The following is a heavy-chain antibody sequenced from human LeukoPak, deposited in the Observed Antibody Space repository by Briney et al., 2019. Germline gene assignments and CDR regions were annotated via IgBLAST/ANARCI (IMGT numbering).Heavy chain of an antibody. CDR3: ARSPHWLVYIDY. D-gene: IGHD6-19*01. CDR2: INPNSGGT. CDR1: GYTFTGYY. V-gene: IGHV1-2*02. Sequence: ASVKVSCKASGYTFTGYYMHWVRQAPGQGLEWMGWINPNSGGTNYAQKFQGRVTMTRDTSISTAYMELSRLRSDDTAVYYCARSPHWLVYIDYWGQGTLVTVSS. J-gene: IGHJ4*02.